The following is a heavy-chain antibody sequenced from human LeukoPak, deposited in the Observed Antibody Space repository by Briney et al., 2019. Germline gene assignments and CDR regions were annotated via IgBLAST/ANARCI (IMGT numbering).Heavy chain of an antibody. CDR3: ARGGQYYYYGMDV. Sequence: PSETLSLTCTVSGGSIRSYYWSWIRQPPGKGLEWIGYIYYSGSTSSNPSLKSRVTISVDTSKNQFSLKLASVTAADTAVYYCARGGQYYYYGMDVWGQGTTVTVSS. V-gene: IGHV4-59*01. J-gene: IGHJ6*02. CDR2: IYYSGST. D-gene: IGHD2-15*01. CDR1: GGSIRSYY.